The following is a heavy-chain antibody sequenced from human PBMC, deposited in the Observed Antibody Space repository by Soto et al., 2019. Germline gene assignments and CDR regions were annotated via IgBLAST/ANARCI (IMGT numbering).Heavy chain of an antibody. J-gene: IGHJ4*02. V-gene: IGHV5-10-1*01. CDR1: GSSLTSYW. D-gene: IGHD5-18*01. CDR3: ARHGGGYSYGYPDY. Sequence: GESLKISCKGSGSSLTSYWISWVRQMPGKGLEWMGRIDPSDSYTNYSPAFEGHVTISADKSITTAYLQWSSLKASDTAMYFCARHGGGYSYGYPDYWGQGPLVTVSS. CDR2: IDPSDSYT.